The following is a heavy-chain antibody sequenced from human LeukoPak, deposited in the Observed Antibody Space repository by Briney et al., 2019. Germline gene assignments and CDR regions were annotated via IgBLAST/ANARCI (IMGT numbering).Heavy chain of an antibody. J-gene: IGHJ4*02. V-gene: IGHV4-59*08. CDR3: ARGGSGYIYYFDY. CDR1: GGSMRDIY. CDR2: IHYSGNT. D-gene: IGHD3-22*01. Sequence: PSETLSLTCTVSGGSMRDIYWSWIRQPPGKGLEWIGYIHYSGNTNYNPSLKSRVTTSVDTSKNQFSLKLSSVTAADTAVYYCARGGSGYIYYFDYWGQGTPVTVSS.